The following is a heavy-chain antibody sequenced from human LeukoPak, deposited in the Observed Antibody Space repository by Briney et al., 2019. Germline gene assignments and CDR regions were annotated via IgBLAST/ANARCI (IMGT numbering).Heavy chain of an antibody. CDR3: AKDEFVASDFTGAFDI. Sequence: PGGSLSLSCAASGFPFRDYALHGVRQAPGRGLEWVSGIRWNSGSIGYADSVKGRFTISRDNAKNSLYLQMNSLRAEDMALYYCAKDEFVASDFTGAFDIWGQGTMVTVSS. J-gene: IGHJ3*02. D-gene: IGHD2-8*02. CDR1: GFPFRDYA. CDR2: IRWNSGSI. V-gene: IGHV3-9*03.